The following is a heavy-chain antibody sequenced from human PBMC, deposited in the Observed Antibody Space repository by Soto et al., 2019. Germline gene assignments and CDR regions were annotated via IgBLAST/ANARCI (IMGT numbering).Heavy chain of an antibody. CDR1: GFTFTTYA. CDR2: ISASGDIT. J-gene: IGHJ4*02. Sequence: GGSLRLSCAASGFTFTTYAMRWVRQAPGKGLEWVSAISASGDITYYADSVKGRFTISRDSSKNTLYLQMNGLRAEDTAIYYCLKYSDVHPDLHYYSAQRTLVTGSA. CDR3: LKYSDVHPDLHYY. V-gene: IGHV3-23*01. D-gene: IGHD1-1*01.